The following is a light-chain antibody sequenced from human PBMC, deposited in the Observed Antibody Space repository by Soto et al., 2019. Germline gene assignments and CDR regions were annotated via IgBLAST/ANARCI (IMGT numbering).Light chain of an antibody. Sequence: DIQMTQSPSSRSASVGDRVSITCRASQTIITYLNWYQQKPGKATKLLISAAYNLQSGAPSRFSGSGSETEFTLTISSVQPEDFATYFCQQSYSTPRTLGQWTKLEIK. V-gene: IGKV1-39*01. CDR1: QTIITY. J-gene: IGKJ2*01. CDR3: QQSYSTPRT. CDR2: AAY.